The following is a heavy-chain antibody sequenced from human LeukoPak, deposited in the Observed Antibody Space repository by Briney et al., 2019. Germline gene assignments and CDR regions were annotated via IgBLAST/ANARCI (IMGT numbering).Heavy chain of an antibody. Sequence: GGSLRLSCAASGFTFSSSWIHRVRQAPGKGLVWVSRINGDGSGTGYADSVKGRFTISRDNAKNTLYLQMNSLRAEDTAMYYCSREIRPAGTDSWGQGTLVTVSS. D-gene: IGHD6-13*01. CDR3: SREIRPAGTDS. J-gene: IGHJ4*02. CDR2: INGDGSGT. V-gene: IGHV3-74*01. CDR1: GFTFSSSW.